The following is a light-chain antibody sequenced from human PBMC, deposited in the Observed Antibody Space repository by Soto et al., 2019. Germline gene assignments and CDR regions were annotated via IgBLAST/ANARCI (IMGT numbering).Light chain of an antibody. Sequence: DIQMTQSPSSLSASVGDRVTITCRASQRISSYLNWYQQKPGKVPKLLIYAASSLQSGVPSRFISSGSGTDFTLTISSLQPEDFATYYCQQSYSAPRTFGQGTKVEIK. J-gene: IGKJ1*01. CDR1: QRISSY. V-gene: IGKV1-39*01. CDR2: AAS. CDR3: QQSYSAPRT.